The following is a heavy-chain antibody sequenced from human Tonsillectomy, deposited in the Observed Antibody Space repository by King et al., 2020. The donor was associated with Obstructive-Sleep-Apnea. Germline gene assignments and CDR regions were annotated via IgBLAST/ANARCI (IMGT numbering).Heavy chain of an antibody. V-gene: IGHV3-30*02. CDR2: IRYDGSNK. Sequence: QLVQSGGGVVQPGRSLRLSCAASGFTFSTYGMHWVRQTPGKGLEWVAFIRYDGSNKYHSDSVKGRFTISRDNSKNTLYLQMNSLRPAETAVFHCATSGKSEYSGIHWSVDYGMAVGGQGTTVTVSS. CDR3: ATSGKSEYSGIHWSVDYGMAV. D-gene: IGHD1-26*01. J-gene: IGHJ6*02. CDR1: GFTFSTYG.